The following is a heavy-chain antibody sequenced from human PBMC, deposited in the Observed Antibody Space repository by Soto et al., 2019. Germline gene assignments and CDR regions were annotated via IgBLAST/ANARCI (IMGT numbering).Heavy chain of an antibody. Sequence: SETLSLTCNVSGGSIRSYYWSWIRQPAGKPLEWIGRIYTTGSTNYSPSLKSRVTMSIDTSKSQFSLKVSSVTAADTAVYYCAREGASGFGMDVWGQGTTVTVSS. D-gene: IGHD1-26*01. CDR3: AREGASGFGMDV. J-gene: IGHJ6*02. CDR2: IYTTGST. V-gene: IGHV4-4*07. CDR1: GGSIRSYY.